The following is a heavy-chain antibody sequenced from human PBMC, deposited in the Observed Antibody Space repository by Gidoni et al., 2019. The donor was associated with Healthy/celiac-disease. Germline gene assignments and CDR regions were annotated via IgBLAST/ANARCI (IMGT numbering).Heavy chain of an antibody. J-gene: IGHJ4*02. D-gene: IGHD3-22*01. CDR3: AVNPTYYYDSSGYYAFDY. CDR2: ISGSGGRP. V-gene: IGHV3-23*01. Sequence: EVQLLECGGGLVQPGGSMRRACAAAGCTRSSDAMSWVRQAPGKGLEWVSAISGSGGRPYSAASVKGRFTISRDHSKNTLYLQMNSLRAEDTAVYYCAVNPTYYYDSSGYYAFDYWGQGTLVTVSS. CDR1: GCTRSSDA.